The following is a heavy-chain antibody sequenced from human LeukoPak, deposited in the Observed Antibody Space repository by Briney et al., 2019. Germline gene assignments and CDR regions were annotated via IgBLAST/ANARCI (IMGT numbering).Heavy chain of an antibody. D-gene: IGHD2-8*01. CDR3: ARSPSPIVLMVYQPYYFDY. Sequence: SETLSLTCTVSGGSITSGGYYWSWIRQPPGKGLEWIGYIYHSGSTYYNPSLKSRVTISLDRSKNQFSLKLSSVTAADTAVYYCARSPSPIVLMVYQPYYFDYWGQGTLVTVSS. CDR1: GGSITSGGYY. V-gene: IGHV4-30-2*01. J-gene: IGHJ4*02. CDR2: IYHSGST.